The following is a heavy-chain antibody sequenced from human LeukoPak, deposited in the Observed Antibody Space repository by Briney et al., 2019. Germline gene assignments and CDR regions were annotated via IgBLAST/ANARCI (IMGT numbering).Heavy chain of an antibody. CDR1: GFTFSSYG. CDR3: ARTPTVSLAFDI. CDR2: IWYDGSNK. V-gene: IGHV3-33*01. D-gene: IGHD4-17*01. Sequence: PGRSLRLSCAASGFTFSSYGMHWVRQAPGKGLEWVAVIWYDGSNKYYADSVKGRFTISRDNSKNTLYLQMNSLRAEDTAVYYCARTPTVSLAFDIWGQGTMVTVSS. J-gene: IGHJ3*02.